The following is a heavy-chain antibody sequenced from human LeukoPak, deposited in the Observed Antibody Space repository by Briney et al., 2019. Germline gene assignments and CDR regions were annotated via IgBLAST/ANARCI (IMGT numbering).Heavy chain of an antibody. CDR3: ARAGSSVIGDY. CDR1: GYTFTSYY. J-gene: IGHJ4*02. Sequence: ASVKVSCKASGYTFTSYYMHWVRQALGQGLEWMGIINPSGGGTSYAQKSQGRGTMTRDTSPSTVYMGLRSLRSEGTPLYYYARAGSSVIGDYWGQGTLVSVSS. V-gene: IGHV1-46*01. D-gene: IGHD3-22*01. CDR2: INPSGGGT.